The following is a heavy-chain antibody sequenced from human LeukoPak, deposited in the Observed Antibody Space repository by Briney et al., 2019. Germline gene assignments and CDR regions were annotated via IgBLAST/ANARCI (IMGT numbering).Heavy chain of an antibody. CDR1: GGSISSYY. CDR3: ARGMAYYDQDYYYYYYMDV. D-gene: IGHD3-3*01. J-gene: IGHJ6*03. V-gene: IGHV4-59*01. Sequence: SETLSFTCTVSGGSISSYYWSWLRQPPGKGLEWIGYIYYSGSTNYNPSLKSRATISVDTSKNQFSLKLSSVTAADTAVYYCARGMAYYDQDYYYYYYMDVWGKGTTVTVSS. CDR2: IYYSGST.